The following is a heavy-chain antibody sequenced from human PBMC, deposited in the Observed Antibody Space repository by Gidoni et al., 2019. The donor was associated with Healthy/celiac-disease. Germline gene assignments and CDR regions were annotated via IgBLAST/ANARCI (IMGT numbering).Heavy chain of an antibody. D-gene: IGHD4-17*01. Sequence: EVQLVESGGGLVKPGGSLRLSCAASGSTFSTAWLSWVRQAPGKGLEWVGRIKSKTDGGKTDYAAPVKGRFTISRDDSKNTLYLQMNSLKTEDTAVYYCTTDPLTTVGPRDGPAYFQHWGQGTLVTVSS. J-gene: IGHJ1*01. CDR2: IKSKTDGGKT. CDR3: TTDPLTTVGPRDGPAYFQH. CDR1: GSTFSTAW. V-gene: IGHV3-15*01.